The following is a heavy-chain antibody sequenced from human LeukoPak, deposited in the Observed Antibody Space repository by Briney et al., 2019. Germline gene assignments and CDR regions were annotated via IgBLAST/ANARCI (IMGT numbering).Heavy chain of an antibody. D-gene: IGHD5-18*01. CDR3: PREEPRSYTFDY. CDR2: MYLTTDTS. Sequence: GASVKVSCKASGFTFTDYFIHWVRQAPGQGLEYVGVMYLTTDTSWSAQTLRHRLTMTGDTSTDTVYMELSSLTSEDTAIYYCPREEPRSYTFDYWGQGTLVAVSS. CDR1: GFTFTDYF. V-gene: IGHV1-46*04. J-gene: IGHJ4*02.